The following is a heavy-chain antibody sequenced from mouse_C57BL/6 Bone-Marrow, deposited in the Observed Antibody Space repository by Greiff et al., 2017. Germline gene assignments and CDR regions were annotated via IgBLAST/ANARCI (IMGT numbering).Heavy chain of an antibody. CDR1: GYTFTSYT. V-gene: IGHV1-4*01. Sequence: QVQLQESGAELVRPGASVKMSCKASGYTFTSYTMHWVKQRPGQGLEWIGYINPSSGYTKYNQKFKDKATLTADKSSSTAYMQLSSLTSEDSAVYYCARPFYSDYYAMDYWGQGTSVTVSS. CDR3: ARPFYSDYYAMDY. CDR2: INPSSGYT. D-gene: IGHD2-1*01. J-gene: IGHJ4*01.